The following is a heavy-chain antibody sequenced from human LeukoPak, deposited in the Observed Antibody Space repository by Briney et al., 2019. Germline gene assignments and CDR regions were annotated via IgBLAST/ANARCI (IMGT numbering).Heavy chain of an antibody. CDR1: GFTFSSYG. V-gene: IGHV3-7*01. J-gene: IGHJ4*02. CDR3: ARTGQGIDY. D-gene: IGHD3-10*01. Sequence: GGSLRLSCAASGFTFSSYGMHWVRQAPGKGLEWVANIKQDGEENFYVDSVKGRFTISRDNAKNSLYLQMNSLRAEDTAVYYCARTGQGIDYWGQGTLVTVSS. CDR2: IKQDGEEN.